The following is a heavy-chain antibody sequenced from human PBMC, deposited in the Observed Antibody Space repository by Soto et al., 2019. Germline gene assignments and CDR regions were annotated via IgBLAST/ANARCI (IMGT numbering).Heavy chain of an antibody. CDR2: ITDSGST. V-gene: IGHV4-31*01. J-gene: IGHJ5*02. Sequence: QVQLQESGPGLVRPSQTLSLTCTVSGGSISGGGYYWSWIRQHPGKGLEWIGFITDSGSTYYNPSLESLVTISVDTSRNQFSLNLNSVTAADTAVYYCAKDPLYGWFDPWGQGTLVTVSS. D-gene: IGHD2-2*02. CDR1: GGSISGGGYY. CDR3: AKDPLYGWFDP.